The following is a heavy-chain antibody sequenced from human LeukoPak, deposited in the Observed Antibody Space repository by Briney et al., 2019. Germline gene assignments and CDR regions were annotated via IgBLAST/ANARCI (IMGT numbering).Heavy chain of an antibody. CDR2: ISYDGSNK. D-gene: IGHD6-13*01. Sequence: PGGSLRLSWAASGFTFSSYGMHWVRQAAGKGLEWVAVISYDGSNKYYADSVKGRFTISRDNAKNTLYLQMNSLRAEDTAVYYCAKGLPNSSSWYSFDYWGQGTLVTVSS. CDR1: GFTFSSYG. V-gene: IGHV3-30*18. J-gene: IGHJ4*02. CDR3: AKGLPNSSSWYSFDY.